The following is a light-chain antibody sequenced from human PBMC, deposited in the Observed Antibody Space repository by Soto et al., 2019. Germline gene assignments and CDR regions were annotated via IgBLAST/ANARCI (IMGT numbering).Light chain of an antibody. CDR3: QHYDSLPIT. J-gene: IGKJ5*01. V-gene: IGKV3-20*01. CDR1: QSVSSSY. CDR2: GAS. Sequence: EIVLSQSPGTLSLYQGERATLSCRASQSVSSSYLAWYQQKPGQPPRLLIYGASSRATGIPDRFSGSGSGTDFTLTISRLEPEDFAVFYCQHYDSLPITFGQGTRLAIK.